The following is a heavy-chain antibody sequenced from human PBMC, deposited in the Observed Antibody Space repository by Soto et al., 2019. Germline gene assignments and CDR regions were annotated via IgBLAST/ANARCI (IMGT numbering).Heavy chain of an antibody. Sequence: QVQLQESGPGLVKPSETLSLTCTVSGGSVSSGSYYWSWIRQPPGKGLEWIGYIYYSGSTNYNPSLKGRVTISVDTSKNQFSLKLSSVTAADTAVYYCARANIVLMVYAIDRVPYCYGMDVWGQGTTVTVSS. J-gene: IGHJ6*02. CDR2: IYYSGST. CDR3: ARANIVLMVYAIDRVPYCYGMDV. V-gene: IGHV4-61*01. CDR1: GGSVSSGSYY. D-gene: IGHD2-8*01.